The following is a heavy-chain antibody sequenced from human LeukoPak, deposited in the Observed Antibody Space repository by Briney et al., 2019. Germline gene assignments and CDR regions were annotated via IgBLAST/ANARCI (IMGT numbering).Heavy chain of an antibody. CDR3: AREDEELGYCSSTSCYPRY. V-gene: IGHV1-2*02. CDR1: GYTFTGYY. D-gene: IGHD2-2*01. CDR2: INPNSGGT. Sequence: ASVKVSCKASGYTFTGYYMHWVRPAPGQGLEWMGWINPNSGGTNYAQKFQGRVTMTRDTSISTAYMELSRLRSDDTAVYYCAREDEELGYCSSTSCYPRYWGQGTLVTVSS. J-gene: IGHJ4*02.